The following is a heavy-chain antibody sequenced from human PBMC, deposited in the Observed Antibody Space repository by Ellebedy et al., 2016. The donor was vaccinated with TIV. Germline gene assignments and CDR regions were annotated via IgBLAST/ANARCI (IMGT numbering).Heavy chain of an antibody. CDR3: AKSRQGGYFDY. Sequence: SETLSLTXAVYGGSFSGYYWSWIRQPPGKGLEWIGEINHSGSTNYNPSLKSRVTISVDTSKNQFSLKLSSVTAADTAVYYCAKSRQGGYFDYWGQGTLVTVSS. V-gene: IGHV4-34*01. CDR1: GGSFSGYY. D-gene: IGHD3-16*01. J-gene: IGHJ4*02. CDR2: INHSGST.